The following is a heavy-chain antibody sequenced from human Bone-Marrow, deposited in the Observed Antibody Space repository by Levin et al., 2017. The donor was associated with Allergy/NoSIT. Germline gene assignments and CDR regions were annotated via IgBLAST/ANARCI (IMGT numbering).Heavy chain of an antibody. CDR2: IYYSGST. D-gene: IGHD2-2*01. CDR3: ARQAVPAAMNGFDS. V-gene: IGHV4-59*08. CDR1: GASISSFY. Sequence: SETLSLTCTVSGASISSFYWSWIRQPPGKGLEWIGYIYYSGSTNYSPSLKSRVSMSADMSRNQAYLTLISVTAADTAVYYCARQAVPAAMNGFDSWGQGTLVTVSS. J-gene: IGHJ5*01.